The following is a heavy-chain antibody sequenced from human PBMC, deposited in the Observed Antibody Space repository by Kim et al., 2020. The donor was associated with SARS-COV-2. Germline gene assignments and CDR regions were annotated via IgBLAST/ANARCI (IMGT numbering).Heavy chain of an antibody. D-gene: IGHD3-3*01. V-gene: IGHV3-64*01. J-gene: IGHJ4*02. CDR2: ISANGGST. CDR1: GFIFNNYP. CDR3: ARDYDLDS. Sequence: GGSLRLSCAASGFIFNNYPIHWVRQAPGKGLEYVSGISANGGSTYVANSVKGRFTISRDDSRDTLYLQMASLKPEDMAVYYCARDYDLDSWGQGNLVTVSS.